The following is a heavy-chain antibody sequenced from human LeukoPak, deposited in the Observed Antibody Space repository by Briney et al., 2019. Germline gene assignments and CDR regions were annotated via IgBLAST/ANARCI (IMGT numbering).Heavy chain of an antibody. CDR2: IKRDGSEK. V-gene: IGHV3-7*01. J-gene: IGHJ4*02. Sequence: PGGSLRLSCAASGFTFGTYWMSWVRQAPGKGLEWVADIKRDGSEKNYVDSVKGRFTISRDNAKNSLYLQMNSLRAEDTAVYYCARQGMLRGGQFDYWGQGTLVTVSS. D-gene: IGHD3-10*01. CDR3: ARQGMLRGGQFDY. CDR1: GFTFGTYW.